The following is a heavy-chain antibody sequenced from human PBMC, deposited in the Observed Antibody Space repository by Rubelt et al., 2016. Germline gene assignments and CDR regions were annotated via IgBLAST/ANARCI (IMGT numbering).Heavy chain of an antibody. CDR2: ISYDGSNK. J-gene: IGHJ4*02. Sequence: GKGLEWVAVISYDGSNKYYADSVKGRFTISRDNSKNTLYLQMNSLRAEDTAVYYCARALLRGGDHTGLPGYWGQGTLVTVSS. D-gene: IGHD2-21*02. V-gene: IGHV3-30*04. CDR3: ARALLRGGDHTGLPGY.